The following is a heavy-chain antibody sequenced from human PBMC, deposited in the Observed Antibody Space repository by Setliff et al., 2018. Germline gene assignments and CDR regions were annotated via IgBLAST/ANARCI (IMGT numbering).Heavy chain of an antibody. V-gene: IGHV4-4*08. J-gene: IGHJ3*02. CDR1: GGSISSYS. Sequence: SETLSLTCTVSGGSISSYSWSWIRQPPGKGLECIGYIYTSGSTNYNPSLKSRGTISVDTSRNQFSLKLSSVTAADTAVYYCVRVEAGYCSSTSCYVVGAFDIWGQGTMVTVSS. D-gene: IGHD2-2*03. CDR3: VRVEAGYCSSTSCYVVGAFDI. CDR2: IYTSGST.